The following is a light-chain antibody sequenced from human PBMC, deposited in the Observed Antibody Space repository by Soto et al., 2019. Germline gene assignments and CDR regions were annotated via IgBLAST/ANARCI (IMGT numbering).Light chain of an antibody. CDR2: GAS. CDR1: QSVSSSY. J-gene: IGKJ2*01. CDR3: QHYGSSSFT. Sequence: EIVLTQSPGTLSLSPGERATLSCTASQSVSSSYLAWYQQKPGQAPRLLIYGASSRATGIPDRFSGRGSGTDFTLTISRLEPEDFAVYYCQHYGSSSFTFGQGTKLEI. V-gene: IGKV3-20*01.